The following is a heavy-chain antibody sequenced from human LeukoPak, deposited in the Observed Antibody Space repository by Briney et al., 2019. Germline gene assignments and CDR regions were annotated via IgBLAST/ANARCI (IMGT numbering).Heavy chain of an antibody. CDR3: AKRIAAAGGDY. CDR2: ISGSGGST. V-gene: IGHV3-23*01. Sequence: GGTLRLSCAASGFTFSSYGMSWVRQAPGKGLEWVSAISGSGGSTYYADSVKGRFTISRDNSKNTLYLQMNSLRAEDTAVYYCAKRIAAAGGDYWGQGTLVTVSS. D-gene: IGHD6-13*01. J-gene: IGHJ4*02. CDR1: GFTFSSYG.